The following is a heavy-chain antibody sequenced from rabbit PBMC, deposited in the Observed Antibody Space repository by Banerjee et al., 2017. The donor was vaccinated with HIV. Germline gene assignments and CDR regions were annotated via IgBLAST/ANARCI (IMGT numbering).Heavy chain of an antibody. J-gene: IGHJ2*01. Sequence: QEQLEESGGDLVKPEGSLTLTCTASGFTLSSYWMCWVRQAPGKGLQWIACMYGGSSGSTAYASWAKGRFTISKTSSTTVTLQMTSLTAADTATYFCVRGYTGNSYYTYAFDPWGPGTLVTVS. D-gene: IGHD8-1*01. CDR3: VRGYTGNSYYTYAFDP. CDR1: GFTLSSYW. CDR2: MYGGSSGST. V-gene: IGHV1S45*01.